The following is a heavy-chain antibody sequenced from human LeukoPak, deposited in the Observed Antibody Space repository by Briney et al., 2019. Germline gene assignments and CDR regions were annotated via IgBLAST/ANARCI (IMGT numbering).Heavy chain of an antibody. CDR3: AKDRGDIVVVPQVGFDY. J-gene: IGHJ4*02. CDR1: GFTFSSYG. V-gene: IGHV3-30*02. Sequence: GGSLRLSCAAFGFTFSSYGMHWVRQAPGKGLEWVAFIRYDGSNKYYADSVKGRFTISRDNSKNTLYLQMNSLRAEDTAVYYCAKDRGDIVVVPQVGFDYWGQGTLVTVSS. D-gene: IGHD2-2*01. CDR2: IRYDGSNK.